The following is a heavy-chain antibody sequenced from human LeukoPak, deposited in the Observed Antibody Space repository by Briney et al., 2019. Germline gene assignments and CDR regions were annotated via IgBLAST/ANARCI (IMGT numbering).Heavy chain of an antibody. Sequence: ASVKVSCKASGYTFTSYDINWVRQATGQGLEWMGWMNPNSGNTGYAQKFQGRITMTRNTSISTAYMELSSLRSEDTAVCYCARTYYDFWSGHNFNWFDPWGQGTLVTVSS. CDR1: GYTFTSYD. D-gene: IGHD3-3*01. V-gene: IGHV1-8*01. J-gene: IGHJ5*02. CDR3: ARTYYDFWSGHNFNWFDP. CDR2: MNPNSGNT.